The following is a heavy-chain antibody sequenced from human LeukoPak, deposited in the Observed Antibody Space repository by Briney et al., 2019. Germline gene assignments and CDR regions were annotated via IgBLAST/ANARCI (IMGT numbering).Heavy chain of an antibody. D-gene: IGHD3-10*01. CDR3: AGVYGSGIPLDY. Sequence: GGSLRLSCAASGFTFSSYSINWVRQAPGKGLEWVSSISSSSSYIYYADSVKGRFTISRDDAKNSLYLQMNSLRAEDTAVYYCAGVYGSGIPLDYWGQGTLITVSS. CDR1: GFTFSSYS. J-gene: IGHJ4*02. V-gene: IGHV3-21*01. CDR2: ISSSSSYI.